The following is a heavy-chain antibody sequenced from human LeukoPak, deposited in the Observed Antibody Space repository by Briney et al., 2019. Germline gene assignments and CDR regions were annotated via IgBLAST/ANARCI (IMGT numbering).Heavy chain of an antibody. D-gene: IGHD6-19*01. J-gene: IGHJ4*02. Sequence: GGSLRLSCAASGFTFTTYWMSWVRQAPGRGLEWVANINQDGTEKFYVDSVKGRFTISRDNAKNSLYLQMNSLRVEDTAVYHCARARLAVSGNYFENWGQGTLVTVSS. CDR1: GFTFTTYW. V-gene: IGHV3-7*04. CDR3: ARARLAVSGNYFEN. CDR2: INQDGTEK.